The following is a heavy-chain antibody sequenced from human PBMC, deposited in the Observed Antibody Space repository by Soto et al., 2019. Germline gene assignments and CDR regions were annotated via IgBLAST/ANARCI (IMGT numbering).Heavy chain of an antibody. CDR2: VYYTGST. Sequence: NPAETLSLTCSVSGGSISGSYWSWIRQSPGKGLEWLVYVYYTGSTNYSPSLRSRVSISVDTSKNEFSLRLSSVTAADTAVYFCARSVAVPGAHIDYWGQGTQVTVSS. D-gene: IGHD6-19*01. CDR1: GGSISGSY. J-gene: IGHJ4*02. V-gene: IGHV4-59*01. CDR3: ARSVAVPGAHIDY.